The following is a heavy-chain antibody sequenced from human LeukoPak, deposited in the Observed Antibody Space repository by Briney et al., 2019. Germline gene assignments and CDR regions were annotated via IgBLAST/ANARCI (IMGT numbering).Heavy chain of an antibody. J-gene: IGHJ5*02. D-gene: IGHD2-2*02. CDR2: IYPGDSST. Sequence: GESLKISCKGSGYTFTNYWVGWLRQMPGKGLEWMGIIYPGDSSTRYSPSFQGQVTMSADKSISTAFLQWSSLKASDTAIYFCARTDSVDSVVVPTTIRGWFDPWGQGTLVTVSS. CDR3: ARTDSVDSVVVPTTIRGWFDP. CDR1: GYTFTNYW. V-gene: IGHV5-51*01.